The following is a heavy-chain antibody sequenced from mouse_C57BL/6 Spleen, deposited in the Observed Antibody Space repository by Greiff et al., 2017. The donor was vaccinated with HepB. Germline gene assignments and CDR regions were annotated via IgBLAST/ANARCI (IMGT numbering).Heavy chain of an antibody. J-gene: IGHJ3*01. Sequence: EVQLVESGGGLVKPGGSLKLSCAASGFTFSDYGMHWVRQAPEKGLEWVAYISSGSSTIYYADTVKGRFTISRDNAKNTLFLQMTSLRSEGTAMYYCASPQYYGSSQSAWFAYWGQGTLVTVSA. CDR2: ISSGSSTI. CDR3: ASPQYYGSSQSAWFAY. D-gene: IGHD1-1*01. V-gene: IGHV5-17*01. CDR1: GFTFSDYG.